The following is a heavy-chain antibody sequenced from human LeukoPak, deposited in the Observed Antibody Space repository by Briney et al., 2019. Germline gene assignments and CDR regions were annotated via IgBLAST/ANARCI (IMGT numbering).Heavy chain of an antibody. CDR1: GYTFTSYD. CDR3: ARGSGVKRGVGGDY. CDR2: MNPNSGNT. D-gene: IGHD3-10*01. V-gene: IGHV1-8*01. J-gene: IGHJ4*02. Sequence: GASVKVSCKASGYTFTSYDINWVRQATGQGLEWMGWMNPNSGNTGYAQKFQGRVTMTRNTSISTAYMELSSLRSEDTAVYYCARGSGVKRGVGGDYWGQGTLVTVSS.